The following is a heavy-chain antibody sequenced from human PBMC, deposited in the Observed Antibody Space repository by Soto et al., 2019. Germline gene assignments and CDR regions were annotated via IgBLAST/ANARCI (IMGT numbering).Heavy chain of an antibody. V-gene: IGHV3-23*01. Sequence: PGGSLRLSCAASGFTFSSYAMSWVRQAPGKGLEWVSAISGSGGSTYYADSVKGRFTISRDNSKNTLYPQMNSLRAEDTAVYYCAKDLAPTFVPDGNPFDYWGQGSLVTVSS. J-gene: IGHJ4*02. D-gene: IGHD2-2*01. CDR2: ISGSGGST. CDR1: GFTFSSYA. CDR3: AKDLAPTFVPDGNPFDY.